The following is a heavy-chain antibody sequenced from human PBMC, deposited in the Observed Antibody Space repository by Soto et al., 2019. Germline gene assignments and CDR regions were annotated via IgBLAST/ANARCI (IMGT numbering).Heavy chain of an antibody. Sequence: GGSLRLSCATSGFTFSTYVMSWVRQAPGKGLEWVSAITGSGGDTYYADSVKGRFTISRDNSKNTLYLQVSSLRAEDTALYYCAKGPASTRPYYFDYWGRGALVTVS. J-gene: IGHJ4*02. V-gene: IGHV3-23*01. CDR1: GFTFSTYV. CDR2: ITGSGGDT. CDR3: AKGPASTRPYYFDY. D-gene: IGHD6-6*01.